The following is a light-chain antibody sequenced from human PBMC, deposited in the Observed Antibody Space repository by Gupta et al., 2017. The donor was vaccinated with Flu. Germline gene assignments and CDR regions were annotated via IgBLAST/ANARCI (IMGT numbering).Light chain of an antibody. CDR1: QSSVASN. V-gene: IGKV3-15*01. Sequence: LSVSPGEGATLSCRASQSSVASNLAWYQQKPGRSPRLLIYRASTRATGIPARFSGSGYGTDFTLTISSLQSEDFGVYYCQQYDDWPRITFGQGTRLEIK. CDR3: QQYDDWPRIT. J-gene: IGKJ5*01. CDR2: RAS.